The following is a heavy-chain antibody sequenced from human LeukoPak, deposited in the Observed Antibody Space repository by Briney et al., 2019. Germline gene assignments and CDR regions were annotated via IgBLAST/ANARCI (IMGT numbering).Heavy chain of an antibody. CDR2: IYSGGST. CDR1: GFTVSSNY. V-gene: IGHV3-53*04. Sequence: QAGGSLRLSCAASGFTVSSNYMSWVRQAPGKGLEWVSVIYSGGSTYYAGSVKGRFTISRHNSKNTLYLQMNSLRAEDTAVYYCARDKAATYFDYWGQGTLVTVSS. D-gene: IGHD2-15*01. CDR3: ARDKAATYFDY. J-gene: IGHJ4*02.